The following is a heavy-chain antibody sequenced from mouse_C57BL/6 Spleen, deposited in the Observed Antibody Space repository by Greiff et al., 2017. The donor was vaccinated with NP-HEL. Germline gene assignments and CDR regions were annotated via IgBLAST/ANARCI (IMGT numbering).Heavy chain of an antibody. J-gene: IGHJ1*03. CDR1: GFNIKDYY. Sequence: EVQLQQSGAELVRPGASVKLSCTASGFNIKDYYMHWVKQRPEQGLEWIGRIDPEDGDTEYAPKFQGKATMTADTSSNTAYLQLSSLTSEDTAVYYCTTRLDDGYYEWYFDVWGTGTTVTVSS. CDR2: IDPEDGDT. D-gene: IGHD2-3*01. V-gene: IGHV14-1*01. CDR3: TTRLDDGYYEWYFDV.